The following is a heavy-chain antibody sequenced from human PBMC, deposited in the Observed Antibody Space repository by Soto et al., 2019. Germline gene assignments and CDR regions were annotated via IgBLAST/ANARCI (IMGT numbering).Heavy chain of an antibody. D-gene: IGHD1-26*01. CDR1: GGTFNTYT. Sequence: QVQLVQSGAEVKKPGSSVKVSCKASGGTFNTYTISWVRQFPVQGLEWMGGIMPLYAKPTYAQPFLGRLTIAADEHTSTVYMELSSLRSEDTALYYCASLNNWSSGDGRIDVWGRGTAVSVSS. CDR2: IMPLYAKP. J-gene: IGHJ6*02. CDR3: ASLNNWSSGDGRIDV. V-gene: IGHV1-69*01.